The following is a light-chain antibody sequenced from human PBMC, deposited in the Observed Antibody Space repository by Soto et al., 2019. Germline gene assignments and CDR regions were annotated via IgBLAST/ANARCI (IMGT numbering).Light chain of an antibody. J-gene: IGLJ1*01. CDR3: SSYTSSSAL. Sequence: QSALAQPASVSGSPGQSITISCTGTSSDVGGYNYVSWCQQHPGKAPKLMIYAVTDRPSGVSSRFSGSKSGNTASLTISGLQAEDEADYYCSSYTSSSALFGTGTKVTV. CDR2: AVT. V-gene: IGLV2-14*01. CDR1: SSDVGGYNY.